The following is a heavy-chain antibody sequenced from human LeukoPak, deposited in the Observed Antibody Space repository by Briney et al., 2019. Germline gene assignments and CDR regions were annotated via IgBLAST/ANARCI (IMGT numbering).Heavy chain of an antibody. J-gene: IGHJ5*02. Sequence: SETLSLTCAVYGGSFSGYYWSWIRQPPGKGLEWIGEINHSGSTNYNPSLKSRVTTSVDTSKNQFSLKLSSVTAADTAVYYCARGAYSYGYGGYNWFDPWGQGTLVTVSS. V-gene: IGHV4-34*01. CDR3: ARGAYSYGYGGYNWFDP. CDR2: INHSGST. D-gene: IGHD5-18*01. CDR1: GGSFSGYY.